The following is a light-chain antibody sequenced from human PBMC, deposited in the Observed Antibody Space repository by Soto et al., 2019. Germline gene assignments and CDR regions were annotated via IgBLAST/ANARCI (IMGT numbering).Light chain of an antibody. CDR1: QSVSSY. J-gene: IGKJ3*01. Sequence: EIVLTQSPATLSLSPGERATLSCRASQSVSSYLAWYQQKPGQAPRLLIYDASNRATGIPARFSGSGSGTDFTLTISSLEPEDFAVYYCXQRSNWPLFTFGPGTKVDIK. CDR2: DAS. CDR3: XQRSNWPLFT. V-gene: IGKV3-11*01.